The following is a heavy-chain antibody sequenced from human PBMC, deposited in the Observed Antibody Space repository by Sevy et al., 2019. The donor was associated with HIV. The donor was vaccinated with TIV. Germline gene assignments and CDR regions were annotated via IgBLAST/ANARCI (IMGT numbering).Heavy chain of an antibody. CDR2: VSGRGDRT. Sequence: GGSLRLSCAATGFTFNSFAISWVRQAPGKGLEWVSGVSGRGDRTYYTDYMKGRLTVARDNSKNKLYLQIDNLRVEDTAVYYCAKATSAKATEDHFDYWGQGTLVTVSS. D-gene: IGHD5-12*01. CDR1: GFTFNSFA. V-gene: IGHV3-23*01. J-gene: IGHJ4*02. CDR3: AKATSAKATEDHFDY.